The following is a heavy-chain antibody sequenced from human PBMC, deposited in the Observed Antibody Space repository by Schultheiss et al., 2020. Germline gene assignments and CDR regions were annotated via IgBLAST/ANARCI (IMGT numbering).Heavy chain of an antibody. CDR3: ARDRFDGTGSYFYFYNGMDV. CDR2: ISGGGGTK. J-gene: IGHJ6*02. CDR1: GFTFSAYD. D-gene: IGHD1-7*01. Sequence: GESLKISCAASGFTFSAYDMNWVRQAPGKGLEWLSKISGGGGTKYFADSVKGRFTISRDNARNSLFLQMNSLRAEDTALYYCARDRFDGTGSYFYFYNGMDVWGQGTTVTVSS. V-gene: IGHV3-48*03.